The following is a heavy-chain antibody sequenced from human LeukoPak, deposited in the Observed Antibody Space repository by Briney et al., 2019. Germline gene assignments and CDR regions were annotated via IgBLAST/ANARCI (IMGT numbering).Heavy chain of an antibody. CDR3: ATQAYYYYYMDV. Sequence: SETLSLTCTVSGGSISSSSYYWGWIRQPPGKGLEWIGSIYYSGSTYYNPSLMSRVTISVDTSKNQFSLKLSSVTAADTAVYYCATQAYYYYYMDVWGKGTTVTVSS. CDR2: IYYSGST. V-gene: IGHV4-39*01. CDR1: GGSISSSSYY. J-gene: IGHJ6*03.